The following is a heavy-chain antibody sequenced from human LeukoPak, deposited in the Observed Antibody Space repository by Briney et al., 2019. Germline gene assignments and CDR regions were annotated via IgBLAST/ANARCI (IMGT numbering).Heavy chain of an antibody. V-gene: IGHV4-59*01. J-gene: IGHJ6*02. Sequence: PSETLSLTCTVSGGSISSYYWSWIRQPPGGGLEWIGYIYYSGSTNYNPSLKRRVTISLDTSKSQFSLKLRSVTAADTAVYYCARSGLASRYYFGMDVWGQGTTVTVSS. CDR1: GGSISSYY. D-gene: IGHD5-12*01. CDR3: ARSGLASRYYFGMDV. CDR2: IYYSGST.